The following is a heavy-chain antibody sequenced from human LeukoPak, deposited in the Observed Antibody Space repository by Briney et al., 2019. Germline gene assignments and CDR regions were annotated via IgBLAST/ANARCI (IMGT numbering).Heavy chain of an antibody. Sequence: PGGSLRLSCAASGFTFSSYGMHWVRQAPGKGLEWVAFIRYDGSNKYYADSVKGRFTISRDNAKNSLYLQMNSLRAEDTAVYYCARDRGGAYDFWSGYYTGYFDYWGQGTLVPVSS. V-gene: IGHV3-30*02. D-gene: IGHD3-3*01. CDR1: GFTFSSYG. CDR2: IRYDGSNK. CDR3: ARDRGGAYDFWSGYYTGYFDY. J-gene: IGHJ4*02.